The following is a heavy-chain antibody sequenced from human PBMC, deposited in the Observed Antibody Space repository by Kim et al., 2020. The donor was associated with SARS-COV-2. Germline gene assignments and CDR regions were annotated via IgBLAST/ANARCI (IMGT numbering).Heavy chain of an antibody. CDR2: IYYSGST. D-gene: IGHD5-18*01. V-gene: IGHV4-39*07. J-gene: IGHJ4*02. Sequence: SETLSLTCTVSGGSISSSSYYWGWIRQPPGKGLEWIGSIYYSGSTYYNPSLKSRVTISVDTSKNQFSLKLSSVTAADTAVYYCASCLGPIQLFDYWGQGTLVTVSS. CDR3: ASCLGPIQLFDY. CDR1: GGSISSSSYY.